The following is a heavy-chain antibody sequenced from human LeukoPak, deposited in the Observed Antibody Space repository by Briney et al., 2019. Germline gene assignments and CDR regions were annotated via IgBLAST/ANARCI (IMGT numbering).Heavy chain of an antibody. Sequence: PGGSLRLSCAASGFTFSSYWMSWVRQAPGKGLEWVANIKQDGSEKYYVDSVKGRFTISRDNAKNSLYLQMNSLRAEDTAVYYCARVVRANGSGNDPWGQGTLVTVSS. V-gene: IGHV3-7*01. J-gene: IGHJ5*02. CDR1: GFTFSSYW. CDR2: IKQDGSEK. CDR3: ARVVRANGSGNDP. D-gene: IGHD3-10*01.